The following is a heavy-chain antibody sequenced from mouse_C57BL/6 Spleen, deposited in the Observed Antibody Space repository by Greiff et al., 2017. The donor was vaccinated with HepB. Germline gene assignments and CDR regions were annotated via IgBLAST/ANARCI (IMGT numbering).Heavy chain of an antibody. CDR3: AREDYDGFAY. CDR2: ISYSGST. CDR1: GYSITSGYD. V-gene: IGHV3-1*01. Sequence: EVQVVESGPGMVKPSQSLSLTCTVTGYSITSGYDWHWIRHFPGNKLEWMGYISYSGSTNYNPSLKSRISITHDTSKNHFFLKLNSVTTEDTATYYCAREDYDGFAYWGQGTRVTVSA. D-gene: IGHD2-4*01. J-gene: IGHJ3*01.